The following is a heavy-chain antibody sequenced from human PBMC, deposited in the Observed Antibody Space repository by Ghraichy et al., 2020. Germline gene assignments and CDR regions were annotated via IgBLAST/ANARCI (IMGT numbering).Heavy chain of an antibody. D-gene: IGHD2-21*01. J-gene: IGHJ4*02. Sequence: GGSLRLSCTASGFTFSDYAMSWVRQAPGKRLDWVASIGGDTSTTYYADSVEGRFTISRANSRNTIYLQMDSLRPEDSARYYCAKDQYSDANSNFDHWGQGTLVDVSS. V-gene: IGHV3-23*01. CDR2: IGGDTSTT. CDR1: GFTFSDYA. CDR3: AKDQYSDANSNFDH.